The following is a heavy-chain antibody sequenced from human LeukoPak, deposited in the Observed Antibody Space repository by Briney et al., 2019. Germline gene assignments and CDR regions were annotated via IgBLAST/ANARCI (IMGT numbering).Heavy chain of an antibody. V-gene: IGHV4-39*01. Sequence: SETLSLTCTVSGGAISSSSYYWGWIRQPPGKGLEWIGSIYYSGSTYYNPSLKSRVTISVDTSKNQFSLKLSSVTAADTAVYYCARRPAWLARSPYYYYGMDVWGQGTTVTVSS. D-gene: IGHD6-19*01. J-gene: IGHJ6*02. CDR3: ARRPAWLARSPYYYYGMDV. CDR2: IYYSGST. CDR1: GGAISSSSYY.